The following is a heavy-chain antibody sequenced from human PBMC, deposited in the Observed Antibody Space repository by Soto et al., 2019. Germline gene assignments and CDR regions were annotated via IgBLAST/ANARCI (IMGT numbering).Heavy chain of an antibody. J-gene: IGHJ5*02. Sequence: QVQLQESGPELVKPSQTLSLTCTVSGGSISSGGYYWSWIRQHPGKGLEWIGYIYYSGSTYYKPSLXRXFTRSVDTSQHQFSLKLSSVTAADTAVYYCARSVFPWGRGTLVTVSS. CDR2: IYYSGST. V-gene: IGHV4-31*03. CDR1: GGSISSGGYY. CDR3: ARSVFP.